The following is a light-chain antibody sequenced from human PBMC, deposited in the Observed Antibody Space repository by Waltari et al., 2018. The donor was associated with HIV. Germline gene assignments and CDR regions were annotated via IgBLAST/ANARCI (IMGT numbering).Light chain of an antibody. Sequence: DIVMTQSPDSLAVSLGERATNNCKSSQSVLFSSNNKNYLAWYQQKPGQPPKLLIYWASTREFGVPDRFSASGSGTDFTLTISSLQAEDVAAYYCQQYYSTPHTFGQGTKLEIK. CDR1: QSVLFSSNNKNY. V-gene: IGKV4-1*01. J-gene: IGKJ2*01. CDR2: WAS. CDR3: QQYYSTPHT.